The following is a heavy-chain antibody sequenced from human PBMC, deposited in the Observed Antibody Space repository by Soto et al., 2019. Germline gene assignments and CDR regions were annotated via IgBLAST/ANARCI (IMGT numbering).Heavy chain of an antibody. D-gene: IGHD3-16*02. Sequence: QVQLVESGGGVVQPGRSLRLSCAASGFTFSSYGMHWVRQAPGKGLEWVAVIWYDGSNKYYADSVKGRFTISRDNSKNTLYLQRNSLRAEDTAVYYCPRDRQGNYVWWSYRQPPSGYFDYGGQGTLVTVSS. V-gene: IGHV3-33*01. CDR1: GFTFSSYG. CDR2: IWYDGSNK. J-gene: IGHJ4*02. CDR3: PRDRQGNYVWWSYRQPPSGYFDY.